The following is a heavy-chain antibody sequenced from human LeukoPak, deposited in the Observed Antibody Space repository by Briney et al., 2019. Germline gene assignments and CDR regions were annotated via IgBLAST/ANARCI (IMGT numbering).Heavy chain of an antibody. V-gene: IGHV3-21*01. D-gene: IGHD3-10*01. J-gene: IGHJ2*01. CDR2: ISSSSRYI. CDR1: GFTFSSYS. CDR3: ARVSGVHWYFDL. Sequence: GGSLRLSCAASGFTFSSYSMNWVRQAPGKGLEWVSFISSSSRYIYYADSVKGRFTISRDNAKNSLYLQMNSLRAEDTALYYCARVSGVHWYFDLWGRGTLVTVSS.